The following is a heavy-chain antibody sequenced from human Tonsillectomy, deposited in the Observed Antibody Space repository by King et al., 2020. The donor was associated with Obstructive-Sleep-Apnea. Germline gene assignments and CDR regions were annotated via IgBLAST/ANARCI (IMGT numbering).Heavy chain of an antibody. V-gene: IGHV3-9*01. CDR1: GFIFDDYA. J-gene: IGHJ1*01. CDR3: AKDLAVAGPFEYFQH. Sequence: VQLVESGGDLVQPGRSLRLSCAASGFIFDDYAMHWVRQAQGKGLEWVSGISWNSGELQYADSVKGRFTISRDNAENSLYLLINSLRTEDTALYYCAKDLAVAGPFEYFQHWGQGTLVTVSS. CDR2: ISWNSGEL. D-gene: IGHD6-19*01.